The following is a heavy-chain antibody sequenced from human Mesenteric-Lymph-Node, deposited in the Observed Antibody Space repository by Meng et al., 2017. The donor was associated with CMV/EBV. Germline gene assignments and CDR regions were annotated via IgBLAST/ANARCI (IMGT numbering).Heavy chain of an antibody. V-gene: IGHV3-23*01. CDR1: GFTFSSYG. D-gene: IGHD3-3*01. J-gene: IGHJ4*02. CDR3: ARDMYYDFWFDY. Sequence: GESLKISCAASGFTFSSYGMTWVRQAPGKGLEWVSAISGGDGSTYYTDSVKGRFTISRDNSKNTLYLQMNSLRAEDTAVYYCARDMYYDFWFDYWGQGTLVTVSS. CDR2: ISGGDGST.